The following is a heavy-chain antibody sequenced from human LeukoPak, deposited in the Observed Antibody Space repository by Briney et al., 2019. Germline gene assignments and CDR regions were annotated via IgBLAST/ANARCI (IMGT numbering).Heavy chain of an antibody. CDR3: AKDLWLGGRGAFDI. CDR2: ISYDGGNK. J-gene: IGHJ3*02. Sequence: GGSLRLSCAASGFTFSGYWMHWVRQPPGKGLEWVAVISYDGGNKYYADSVKGRFTISRDNSKNTLYLQMNSLRAEDTAVYYCAKDLWLGGRGAFDIWGQGTMVTVSS. V-gene: IGHV3-30*18. CDR1: GFTFSGYW. D-gene: IGHD6-19*01.